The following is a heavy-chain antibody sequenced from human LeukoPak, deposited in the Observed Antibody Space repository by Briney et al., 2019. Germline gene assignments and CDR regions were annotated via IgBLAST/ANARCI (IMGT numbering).Heavy chain of an antibody. D-gene: IGHD3-22*01. CDR2: IYYSGST. V-gene: IGHV4-59*08. Sequence: SETLSLTCTVSGGSISSYYWSWIRQPPGKGLEWIGYIYYSGSTTYNPSLKSRITISVDTSKNQFSLKLSSVTAADTAVYYCARHGYYYDSSGYYWPYYYYGMDVWGQGTPVTVSS. J-gene: IGHJ6*02. CDR3: ARHGYYYDSSGYYWPYYYYGMDV. CDR1: GGSISSYY.